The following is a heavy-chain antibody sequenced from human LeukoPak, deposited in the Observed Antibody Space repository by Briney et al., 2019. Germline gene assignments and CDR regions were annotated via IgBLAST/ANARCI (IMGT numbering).Heavy chain of an antibody. J-gene: IGHJ4*02. CDR1: GFTFSSYS. V-gene: IGHV3-21*01. CDR2: ISSSSSYI. Sequence: GGSLRLSCEASGFTFSSYSMNWVRQAPGKGLEWVSSISSSSSYIYYADSVKGRFTISRDNAKNSLYLQMNSLRAEDTAVYYCAREAPYDILTGYRSGALDYWGQGTLVTVSS. D-gene: IGHD3-9*01. CDR3: AREAPYDILTGYRSGALDY.